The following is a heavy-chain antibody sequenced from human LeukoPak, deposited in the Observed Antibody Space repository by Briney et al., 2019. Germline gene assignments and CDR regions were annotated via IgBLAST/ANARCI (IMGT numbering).Heavy chain of an antibody. Sequence: GGSLRLSCVASGFTFSAYWMIWVRQAPGEGLEWVADINQDGSDKYFVDSVKGRFTISRDNAKNSLYLQMNSLRAEDTAVYYCVRLKFNLQYSYYMDVWGKGTTVTVSS. CDR3: VRLKFNLQYSYYMDV. CDR1: GFTFSAYW. V-gene: IGHV3-7*01. CDR2: INQDGSDK. D-gene: IGHD2/OR15-2a*01. J-gene: IGHJ6*03.